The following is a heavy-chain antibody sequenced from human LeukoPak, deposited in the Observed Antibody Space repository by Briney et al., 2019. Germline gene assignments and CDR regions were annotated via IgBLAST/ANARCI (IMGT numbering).Heavy chain of an antibody. CDR1: GFTVSSNY. CDR3: AKGGRWLPLDY. V-gene: IGHV3-53*01. J-gene: IGHJ4*02. D-gene: IGHD5-24*01. CDR2: FYSGGSR. Sequence: GGSLRLSCAASGFTVSSNYMSWVRQAPGKGLEWVSVFYSGGSRCYADSVKGRLTISRDNSKNTLYFQMNSLRAEDTAVYYCAKGGRWLPLDYWGQGTLVTVSS.